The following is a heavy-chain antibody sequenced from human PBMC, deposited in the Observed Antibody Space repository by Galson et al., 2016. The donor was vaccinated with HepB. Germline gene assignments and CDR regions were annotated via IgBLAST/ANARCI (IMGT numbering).Heavy chain of an antibody. CDR3: AKDDRIIAVGNFDY. D-gene: IGHD6-19*01. V-gene: IGHV3-23*01. CDR1: GFTFSSYA. J-gene: IGHJ4*02. CDR2: ISGRNSFT. Sequence: SLRLSCAASGFTFSSYAMSWVRQAPGKGLEWVSAISGRNSFTYYADSVKGRFTISRDNSKNTLYLQMNSLRAEDTAVYYCAKDDRIIAVGNFDYWGQGTLVTVSS.